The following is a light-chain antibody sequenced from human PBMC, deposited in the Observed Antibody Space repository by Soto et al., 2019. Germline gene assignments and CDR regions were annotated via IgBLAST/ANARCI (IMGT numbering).Light chain of an antibody. CDR3: QQRSNWPWT. J-gene: IGKJ1*01. Sequence: EIVMTQSPATLSLSPGERATLSCRASQSVSSNLAWYQQKPGQAPRLLIYDASTRATGIPARFSGSGSGTDFTLTISTLEPEDFAVYYCQQRSNWPWTFGQGTKVDI. V-gene: IGKV3-11*01. CDR1: QSVSSN. CDR2: DAS.